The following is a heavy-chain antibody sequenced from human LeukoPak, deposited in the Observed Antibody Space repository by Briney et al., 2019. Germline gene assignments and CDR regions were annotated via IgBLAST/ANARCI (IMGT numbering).Heavy chain of an antibody. J-gene: IGHJ4*02. CDR1: GGSISSSSYY. CDR2: IYYSGST. Sequence: SETLSLTCTVSGGSISSSSYYWGWIRQPPGKGLEWIGSIYYSGSTYYNPSLKSRVTISVDTSKNQFSLKLSSVTAADTAVYYCARQPGGNSSPIDYWGQGTLVTVSS. CDR3: ARQPGGNSSPIDY. D-gene: IGHD4-23*01. V-gene: IGHV4-39*01.